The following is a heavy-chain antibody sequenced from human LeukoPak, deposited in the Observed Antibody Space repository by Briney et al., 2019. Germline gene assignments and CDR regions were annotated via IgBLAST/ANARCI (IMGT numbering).Heavy chain of an antibody. CDR1: GFTFSSYW. V-gene: IGHV3-7*01. D-gene: IGHD2-2*01. J-gene: IGHJ4*02. CDR2: IKQDGSEK. Sequence: QPGGSLRLSCAASGFTFSSYWMSWVRQAPGKGLEWVANIKQDGSEKYYVDSVKGRFTISRDNAKNSLYLQMNSLRAEDTAVYYCARDGVGTSCYDWWACLSNYWGQGTLVTVSS. CDR3: ARDGVGTSCYDWWACLSNY.